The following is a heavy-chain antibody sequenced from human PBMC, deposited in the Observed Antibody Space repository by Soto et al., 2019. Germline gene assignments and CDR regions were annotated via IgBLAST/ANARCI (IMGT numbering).Heavy chain of an antibody. CDR3: AADVVTGTTRSDY. V-gene: IGHV1-58*01. CDR1: GFTFTSSA. D-gene: IGHD1-20*01. Sequence: SVKVSCKASGFTFTSSAVQWVRQARGQRLEWIGWIVVGSGNTNYAQKFQERVTITRDMSTSTAYMELSSLRSEDTAVYYCAADVVTGTTRSDYWGQGTRVTVSS. J-gene: IGHJ4*02. CDR2: IVVGSGNT.